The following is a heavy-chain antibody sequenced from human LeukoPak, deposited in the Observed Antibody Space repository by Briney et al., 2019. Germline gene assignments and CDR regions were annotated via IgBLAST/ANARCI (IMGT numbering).Heavy chain of an antibody. V-gene: IGHV1-18*01. CDR1: GYAFTTYG. CDR3: ARETYSNILTGTDY. Sequence: ASVKVSCKASGYAFTTYGLSWVRQAPGQGLEWLGWISTYDDNIKYAQSLQGRLTLTIDTSTSTAYMELRSLTSDDTAVYYCARETYSNILTGTDYWGPGTLVTVSS. CDR2: ISTYDDNI. D-gene: IGHD3-9*01. J-gene: IGHJ4*02.